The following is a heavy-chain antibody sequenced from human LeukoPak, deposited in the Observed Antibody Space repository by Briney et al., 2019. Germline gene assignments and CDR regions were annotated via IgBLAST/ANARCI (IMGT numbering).Heavy chain of an antibody. CDR3: ARKGIGSSRYQNMDV. CDR2: ISIDGGRT. CDR1: GFTFSSYA. V-gene: IGHV3-23*01. Sequence: PGRSLRLPCAASGFTFSSYAMSWVRQAPGKGPEWVSTISIDGGRTYYADSVKGRSTVSRDTSRKTLYLQMNSLRAEDTAVYYCARKGIGSSRYQNMDVWGKGTTVTVSS. D-gene: IGHD6-25*01. J-gene: IGHJ6*03.